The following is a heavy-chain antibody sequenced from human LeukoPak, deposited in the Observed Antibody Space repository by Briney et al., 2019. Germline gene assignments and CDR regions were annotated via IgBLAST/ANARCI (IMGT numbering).Heavy chain of an antibody. CDR1: GFTFSSYW. Sequence: GGSLRLSCAASGFTFSSYWMSWVRQAPGKGLEWVANIKQDGSEKYYVDSVKGRFTISRDNAKNSLYLQMNSLRAEDTAVYCCARVVPWNYWWHDAFDIWGQGTMVTVSS. CDR3: ARVVPWNYWWHDAFDI. D-gene: IGHD1-7*01. CDR2: IKQDGSEK. V-gene: IGHV3-7*01. J-gene: IGHJ3*02.